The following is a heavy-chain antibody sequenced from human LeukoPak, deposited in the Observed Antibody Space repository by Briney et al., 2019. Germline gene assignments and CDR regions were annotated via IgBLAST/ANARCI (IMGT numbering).Heavy chain of an antibody. Sequence: GGSLRLSCAASGFTLRTYGMHWVRQAPGKGLEWVTFIRYDGSDKYYVDSVQGRFTISRDNSKNTVYLQMHSLRPEDTAVYYCAKDKAPVLQSTSCAFDHWGQGTHVTVSS. CDR2: IRYDGSDK. CDR3: AKDKAPVLQSTSCAFDH. J-gene: IGHJ4*02. CDR1: GFTLRTYG. D-gene: IGHD2-2*01. V-gene: IGHV3-30*02.